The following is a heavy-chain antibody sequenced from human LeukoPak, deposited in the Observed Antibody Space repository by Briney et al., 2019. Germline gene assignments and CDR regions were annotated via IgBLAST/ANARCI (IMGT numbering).Heavy chain of an antibody. CDR2: MNPDSGNT. V-gene: IGHV1-8*03. D-gene: IGHD2-2*01. Sequence: GASVKVSCKASGYTFTNYNINWVRQATGQGLEWMGWMNPDSGNTGYAQKFQGRVTITRDTSISTAYMELSSLISEDTAVYYCAKAGYCTTTSCHYHFDYWGQGTLVTVSS. CDR1: GYTFTNYN. J-gene: IGHJ4*02. CDR3: AKAGYCTTTSCHYHFDY.